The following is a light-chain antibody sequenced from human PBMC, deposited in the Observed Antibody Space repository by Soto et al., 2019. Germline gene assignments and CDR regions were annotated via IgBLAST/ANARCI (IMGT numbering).Light chain of an antibody. V-gene: IGKV3-11*01. CDR1: QSVSSY. CDR3: QQYDSSPKT. Sequence: IVLTQSPATLSLSPGERATLSCRASQSVSSYLAWYQQKPGQAPRLLIYDASNRATGIPARFSGSGSGTDFTLTISRLEPEDFAVYYCQQYDSSPKTFGQGTKVDIK. CDR2: DAS. J-gene: IGKJ1*01.